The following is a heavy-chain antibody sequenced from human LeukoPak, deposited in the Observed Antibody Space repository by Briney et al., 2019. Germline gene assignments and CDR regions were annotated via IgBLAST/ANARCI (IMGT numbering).Heavy chain of an antibody. Sequence: PSETLSLTCTVSGGSISSYYWSWIRQPPGKGLEWIGYISYSGSTNYNPSLKSRVTISVDTSKNQFSLKLLSVTAADTAVYYCARAQDFSDSSGPNYLDFWGQGILVTVSS. CDR2: ISYSGST. CDR3: ARAQDFSDSSGPNYLDF. CDR1: GGSISSYY. D-gene: IGHD3-22*01. J-gene: IGHJ4*02. V-gene: IGHV4-59*08.